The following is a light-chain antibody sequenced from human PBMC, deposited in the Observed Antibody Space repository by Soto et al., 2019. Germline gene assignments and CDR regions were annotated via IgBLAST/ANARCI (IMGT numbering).Light chain of an antibody. CDR2: TVS. CDR1: QNINTW. CDR3: QQYRGYWT. V-gene: IGKV1-5*03. J-gene: IGKJ1*01. Sequence: DIQMTKSPSTLSASVGDRVTISCRASQNINTWLAWYQQKPGKAPHLLIYTVSHLQSGVPSRFSGSGSGTEFTLTISSLQPDDCATYYCQQYRGYWTFGPGTKVEIK.